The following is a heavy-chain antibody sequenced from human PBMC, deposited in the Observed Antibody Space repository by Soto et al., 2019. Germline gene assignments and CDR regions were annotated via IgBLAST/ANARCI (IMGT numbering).Heavy chain of an antibody. J-gene: IGHJ4*02. CDR3: VKGTFSRSKVIFDY. CDR1: GFIFEDYD. D-gene: IGHD2-21*01. Sequence: EVQLVESGGGLAQPGRSLRLSCVASGFIFEDYDMHWVRQVPGKGLEWVSSITSNSDAKKYADSVKGRFTLSRDNAKNSMYLEMNSLRVEDTAFYFCVKGTFSRSKVIFDYWGQGTLVTVSS. V-gene: IGHV3-9*01. CDR2: ITSNSDAK.